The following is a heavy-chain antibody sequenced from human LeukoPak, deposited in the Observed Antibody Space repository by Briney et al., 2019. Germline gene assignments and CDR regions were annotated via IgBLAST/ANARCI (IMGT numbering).Heavy chain of an antibody. J-gene: IGHJ6*02. CDR3: AKRNSGTYRGGMDV. V-gene: IGHV3-30*18. CDR2: ISYDGSNK. Sequence: PGGSLRLSCAASGFTFSSYGMHWVRQAPGKGLEWVAVISYDGSNKYFADSVKGRFTISRDNSKNTLYLQMNSLRAEDTAVYYCAKRNSGTYRGGMDVWGQGTTVTVSS. D-gene: IGHD1-26*01. CDR1: GFTFSSYG.